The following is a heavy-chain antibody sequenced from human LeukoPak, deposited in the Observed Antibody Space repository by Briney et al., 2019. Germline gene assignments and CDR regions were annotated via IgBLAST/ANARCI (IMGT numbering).Heavy chain of an antibody. J-gene: IGHJ4*02. CDR2: ISGSGGSI. CDR3: ARGGLGYCSGGSCYSYYFDY. Sequence: GGSLRLSCAASGFTFSSYAMSWVRQAPGKGLEWVSAISGSGGSIYYADSVKGRFTISRDNSKNTLYLQMNSLRAEDTAVYYCARGGLGYCSGGSCYSYYFDYWGQGTLVTVSS. V-gene: IGHV3-23*01. D-gene: IGHD2-15*01. CDR1: GFTFSSYA.